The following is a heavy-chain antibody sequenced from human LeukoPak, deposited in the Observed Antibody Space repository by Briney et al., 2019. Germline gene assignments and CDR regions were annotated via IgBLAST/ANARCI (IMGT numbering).Heavy chain of an antibody. V-gene: IGHV4-4*09. D-gene: IGHD2-15*01. J-gene: IGHJ4*02. Sequence: TSKTLSLTCSVSGGSSSSYYWTWIRQPPGKGLEWIGYIHTSGSTNYNPSLKSRVTMSVDTSKNQFSLRLSSVTAADTAVYYCARPGQSSWWVYFNYWGQGILVTVSS. CDR1: GGSSSSYY. CDR3: ARPGQSSWWVYFNY. CDR2: IHTSGST.